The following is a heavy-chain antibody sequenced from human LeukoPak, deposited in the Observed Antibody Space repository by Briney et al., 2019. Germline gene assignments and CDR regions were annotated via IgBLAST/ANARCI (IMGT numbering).Heavy chain of an antibody. CDR1: GGTFSSYA. D-gene: IGHD1-26*01. CDR2: IIPIFGTA. V-gene: IGHV1-69*05. J-gene: IGHJ4*02. Sequence: ASVKVSCKASGGTFSSYAISWVRQAPGQGLEWMGGIIPIFGTANYAQKFQGRVTITTDESTSTAYMELSSLRSEDTAVYYCATGPLGAISFYFDYWGQGTLVTVSS. CDR3: ATGPLGAISFYFDY.